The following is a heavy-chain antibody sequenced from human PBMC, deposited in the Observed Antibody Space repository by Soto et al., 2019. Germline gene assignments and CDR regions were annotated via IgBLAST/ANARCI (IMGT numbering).Heavy chain of an antibody. Sequence: QVQLQESGPGLVKPSETLSLTCTVSGDSISSLYWSWIRQPPGKGLEWIGYIYYSGSINYNPSLRSRVTISVDPPKNQSPLRLSSVTAADTAVYYCAKSLWDTSGWKTDYWGQGTLVTVSS. CDR1: GDSISSLY. CDR3: AKSLWDTSGWKTDY. D-gene: IGHD6-19*01. V-gene: IGHV4-59*01. J-gene: IGHJ4*02. CDR2: IYYSGSI.